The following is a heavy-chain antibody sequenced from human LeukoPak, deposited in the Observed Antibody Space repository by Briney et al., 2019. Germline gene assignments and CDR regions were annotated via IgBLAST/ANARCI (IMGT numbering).Heavy chain of an antibody. CDR3: AREVRPYSGSAKYFQH. D-gene: IGHD6-13*01. Sequence: GGSLRLSCAASGFTFDDYGMSWVRQAPGKGLEWVSGINWNGGSTGYADSVKGRFTISRDNAKNSLYLQMNSLRAEDTALYYCAREVRPYSGSAKYFQHWGQGTLVTVSS. J-gene: IGHJ1*01. V-gene: IGHV3-20*04. CDR2: INWNGGST. CDR1: GFTFDDYG.